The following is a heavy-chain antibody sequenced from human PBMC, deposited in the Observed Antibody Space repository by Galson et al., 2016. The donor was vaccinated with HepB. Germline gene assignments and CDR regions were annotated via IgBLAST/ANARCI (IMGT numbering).Heavy chain of an antibody. Sequence: SLRLSCAASGFTFRNYGMTWVRQAPGKGLEWVASISGHTTTTYYADSVKGRFTISRDNSKNTFYLQMNSLRAEDTASYYCAKGGGSTWYISPHFVDPWGQGTLVTVSS. CDR1: GFTFRNYG. D-gene: IGHD6-13*01. V-gene: IGHV3-23*01. CDR3: AKGGGSTWYISPHFVDP. J-gene: IGHJ5*02. CDR2: ISGHTTTT.